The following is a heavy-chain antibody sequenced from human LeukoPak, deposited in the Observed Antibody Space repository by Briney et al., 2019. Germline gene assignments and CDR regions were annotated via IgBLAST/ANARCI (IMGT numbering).Heavy chain of an antibody. D-gene: IGHD1/OR15-1a*01. CDR3: ARFWTKTYGMDV. CDR2: INPNSGGT. J-gene: IGHJ6*02. CDR1: RYTFTGYY. Sequence: ASVKVSCKASRYTFTGYYMHWVRQAPGQGLEWMGWINPNSGGTNYAQKFQGRVTMTRDTSISTAYMELRSLRSDDTAVYYCARFWTKTYGMDVWGQGTTVTVSS. V-gene: IGHV1-2*02.